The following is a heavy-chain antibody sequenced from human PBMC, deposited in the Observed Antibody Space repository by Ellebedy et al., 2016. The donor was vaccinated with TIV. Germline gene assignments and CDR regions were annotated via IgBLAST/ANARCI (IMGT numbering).Heavy chain of an antibody. J-gene: IGHJ2*01. CDR3: ARLRQSRDRSHWYFDL. CDR1: GGSFTSYY. D-gene: IGHD1-14*01. V-gene: IGHV4-4*07. CDR2: IFMSGST. Sequence: SETLSLTXTVSGGSFTSYYWSWIRQSAGKGLEWIGRIFMSGSTSYNPSLKNRLTMSVDASTTQVSLNLSSVTAADTAVYFCARLRQSRDRSHWYFDLWGRGTLVTVSS.